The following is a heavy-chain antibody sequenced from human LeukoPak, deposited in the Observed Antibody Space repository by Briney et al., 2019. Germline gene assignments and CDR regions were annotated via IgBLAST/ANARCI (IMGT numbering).Heavy chain of an antibody. Sequence: GGSLRLSCAASGFTFSSYAMSWVRHAPGKGLERVSAISGSGGSTYYADSVKGRFTISRDNSKNTPYLQMNSLRAEDTAVYYCAKDGRDYSFSYWGQGTLVTVSS. V-gene: IGHV3-23*01. CDR3: AKDGRDYSFSY. D-gene: IGHD4-17*01. CDR1: GFTFSSYA. CDR2: ISGSGGST. J-gene: IGHJ4*02.